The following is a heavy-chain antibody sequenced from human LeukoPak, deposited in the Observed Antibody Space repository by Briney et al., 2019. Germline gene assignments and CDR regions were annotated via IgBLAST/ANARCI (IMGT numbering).Heavy chain of an antibody. D-gene: IGHD5-24*01. Sequence: GGTLRLSCAASGFTFTHYGMNWVRQAPGEGLEWVSGLISSGASTYYADSVKGRFTVSRDNSKNMVYLQINSLTAEDTAIYYCGRDSRWAQPDYWGQGTLVTVSS. J-gene: IGHJ4*02. V-gene: IGHV3-23*01. CDR1: GFTFTHYG. CDR3: GRDSRWAQPDY. CDR2: LISSGAST.